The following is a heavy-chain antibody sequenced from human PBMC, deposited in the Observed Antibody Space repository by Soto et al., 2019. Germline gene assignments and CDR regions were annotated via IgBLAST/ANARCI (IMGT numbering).Heavy chain of an antibody. CDR2: ISYDGSNK. D-gene: IGHD2-2*01. Sequence: QVQLVESGGGVVQPGRSLRLSCAASGFTFSSYAMHWVRQAPGKGLEWVAVISYDGSNKYYADSVKGRFTISRDNSKNTLCLQMNSLRAEDTAVYYCAIVLVPAAILRYAFDIWGQGTMVTVSS. CDR3: AIVLVPAAILRYAFDI. V-gene: IGHV3-30-3*01. CDR1: GFTFSSYA. J-gene: IGHJ3*02.